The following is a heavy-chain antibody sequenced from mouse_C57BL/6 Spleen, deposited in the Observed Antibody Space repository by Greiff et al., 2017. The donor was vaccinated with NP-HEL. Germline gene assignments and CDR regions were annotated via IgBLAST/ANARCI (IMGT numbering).Heavy chain of an antibody. CDR2: IYPGSGST. Sequence: LQPGAELVKPGASVKMSCKASGYTFTSYWITWVKQRPGQGLEWIGDIYPGSGSTNYNEKFKSKATLTVDKSSSTAYMELNSLTSEDSAVYYCARGQLRLKEYYFDYWGQGTTLTVSS. J-gene: IGHJ2*01. V-gene: IGHV1-55*01. CDR3: ARGQLRLKEYYFDY. D-gene: IGHD3-2*02. CDR1: GYTFTSYW.